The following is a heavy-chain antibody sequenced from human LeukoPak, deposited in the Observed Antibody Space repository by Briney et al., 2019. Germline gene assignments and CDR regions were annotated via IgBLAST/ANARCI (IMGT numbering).Heavy chain of an antibody. CDR2: ISYDGSNK. CDR3: ARDHSSSSWYPVYHYGMDV. J-gene: IGHJ6*02. CDR1: GFTFSSYA. Sequence: PGGSLRLSCAASGFTFSSYAMHWVRQAPGKGLEWVAVISYDGSNKYYADSVKGRFTISRDNSKNTLYLQMNSLRAEDTAVYYCARDHSSSSWYPVYHYGMDVWGQGTTVTVSS. V-gene: IGHV3-30-3*01. D-gene: IGHD6-13*01.